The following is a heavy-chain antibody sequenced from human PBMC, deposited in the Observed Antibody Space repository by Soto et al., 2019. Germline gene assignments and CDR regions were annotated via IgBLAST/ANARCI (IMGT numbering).Heavy chain of an antibody. CDR3: AKDRTVAVVAAAFDY. CDR1: GFTVSSNY. Sequence: PGGSLRLSCAASGFTVSSNYMSWVRQAPGKGLEWLSVIYSGDNTYYADSVKGRFTISRDNFKNTLYLQMNSLRAEDTAVYYCAKDRTVAVVAAAFDYWGQGTLVTVSS. D-gene: IGHD2-15*01. J-gene: IGHJ4*02. V-gene: IGHV3-53*01. CDR2: IYSGDNT.